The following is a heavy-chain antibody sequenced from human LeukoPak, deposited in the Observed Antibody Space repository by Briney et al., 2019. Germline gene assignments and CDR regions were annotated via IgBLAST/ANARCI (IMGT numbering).Heavy chain of an antibody. D-gene: IGHD1-26*01. Sequence: AASVKVSCKASGYTFTNFGISWVRQAPGQGLEWKGWISAYNGNTNYAQRLQGRVTLTTDTSTSTAYMELGSLGSDDTAVYYCARDQVVGATAGTLDYWGQGTLVTVSP. CDR2: ISAYNGNT. J-gene: IGHJ4*02. V-gene: IGHV1-18*01. CDR3: ARDQVVGATAGTLDY. CDR1: GYTFTNFG.